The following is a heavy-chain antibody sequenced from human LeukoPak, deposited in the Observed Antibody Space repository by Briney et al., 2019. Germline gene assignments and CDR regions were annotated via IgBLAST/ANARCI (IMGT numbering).Heavy chain of an antibody. D-gene: IGHD6-19*01. J-gene: IGHJ5*02. CDR3: ARTSSGWFDP. V-gene: IGHV3-66*01. Sequence: PGGSLRLSCAASGFTVSSNYMSWVRQAPGKGLECVSVMYGSGTTYYADSVKGRFTISRDNFKNTLYLQMNSLRSEDTAVYHCARTSSGWFDPWGQGTPVTVSS. CDR2: MYGSGTT. CDR1: GFTVSSNY.